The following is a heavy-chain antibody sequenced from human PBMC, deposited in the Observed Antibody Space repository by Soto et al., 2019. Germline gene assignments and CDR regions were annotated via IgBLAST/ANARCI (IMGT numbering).Heavy chain of an antibody. D-gene: IGHD4-17*01. V-gene: IGHV3-30*18. CDR3: AKPYYGGNSVGGWFDP. Sequence: QVQLVESGGGVVQPGRSLRLSCAASGFTFSSYGMHWVRQAPGKGLEWVAVISYDGSNKYYADSVKGRFTISRDNSKNKLYLQMNSLRAEDTAVYYCAKPYYGGNSVGGWFDPWGQGTLVTVSS. CDR2: ISYDGSNK. J-gene: IGHJ5*02. CDR1: GFTFSSYG.